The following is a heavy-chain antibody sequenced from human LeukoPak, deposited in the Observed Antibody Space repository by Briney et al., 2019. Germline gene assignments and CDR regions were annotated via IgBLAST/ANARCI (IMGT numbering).Heavy chain of an antibody. D-gene: IGHD2-15*01. J-gene: IGHJ4*02. CDR2: IYYSGST. CDR3: ARERRDCSGGSCYYDFDY. Sequence: PSETLSLTCTVSGGSISSGDYYWSWIRQPPGKGLEWIGYIYYSGSTYYNPSLKSRVTISVDTSKNQFSLKLSSVTAADTAVYCCARERRDCSGGSCYYDFDYWGQGTLVTVSS. V-gene: IGHV4-30-4*01. CDR1: GGSISSGDYY.